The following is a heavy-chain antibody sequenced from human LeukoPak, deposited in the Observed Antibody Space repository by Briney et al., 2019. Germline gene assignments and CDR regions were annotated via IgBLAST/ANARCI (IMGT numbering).Heavy chain of an antibody. CDR2: IYPGDSDT. J-gene: IGHJ4*02. CDR1: GYSFTSYW. CDR3: ARLGGSGSYYNLYFDY. Sequence: GGSLKISCKGSGYSFTSYWIGWVRQMPGKGLEWMGIIYPGDSDTRYSPSFQGQVTISADKSISTAYLQWSSLKASDTAMYYCARLGGSGSYYNLYFDYWGQGTLVTVSS. V-gene: IGHV5-51*01. D-gene: IGHD3-10*01.